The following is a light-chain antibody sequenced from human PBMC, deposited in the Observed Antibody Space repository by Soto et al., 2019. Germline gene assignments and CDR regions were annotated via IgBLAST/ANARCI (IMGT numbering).Light chain of an antibody. J-gene: IGLJ1*01. CDR3: SSYAGSNQPS. V-gene: IGLV2-8*01. CDR1: SSDVGGFNY. Sequence: QSALTQPPSASGSPGQSVTVSCTGTSSDVGGFNYVSWYQHHPGKAPKLMIYEVSKRPSGVPDRFSGSKSGNTASLTVSGLQADDEADYYCSSYAGSNQPSFGTGTKVTVL. CDR2: EVS.